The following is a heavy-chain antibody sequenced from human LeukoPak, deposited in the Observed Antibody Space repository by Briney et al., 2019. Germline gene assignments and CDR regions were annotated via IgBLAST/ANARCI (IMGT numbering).Heavy chain of an antibody. V-gene: IGHV4-34*01. CDR1: GGSFSGYY. D-gene: IGHD3-10*02. CDR2: INHSGST. CDR3: ARALLGLNDY. Sequence: PSXXLSLTCAVYGGSFSGYYWSWIRQPPGKGLEWIGEINHSGSTNYNPSLKSRVTISVDTSKNQFSLKLSSVTAADTAVYYCARALLGLNDYWGQGTLVTVSS. J-gene: IGHJ4*02.